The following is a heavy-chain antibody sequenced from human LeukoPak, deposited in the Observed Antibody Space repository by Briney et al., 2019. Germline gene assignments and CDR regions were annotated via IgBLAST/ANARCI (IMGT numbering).Heavy chain of an antibody. CDR2: MNPNSGNT. J-gene: IGHJ1*01. CDR3: ARGPPPYCSGDSRYSLLYFHH. Sequence: GASVKVSCKASGYTFTSYDINWVRQATGQGLEWMGWMNPNSGNTGYAQKFQGRVTMTRDTSISTAYLELTTLRSDDTAVYYCARGPPPYCSGDSRYSLLYFHHWGQGTLVTVSS. CDR1: GYTFTSYD. V-gene: IGHV1-8*01. D-gene: IGHD2-15*01.